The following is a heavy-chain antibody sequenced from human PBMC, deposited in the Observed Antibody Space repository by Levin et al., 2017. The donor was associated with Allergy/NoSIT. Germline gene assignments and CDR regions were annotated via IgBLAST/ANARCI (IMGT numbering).Heavy chain of an antibody. CDR1: GGTFSSYA. J-gene: IGHJ6*02. V-gene: IGHV1-69*06. D-gene: IGHD3-3*01. Sequence: ASVKVSCKASGGTFSSYAISWVRQAPGQGLEWMGGIIPIFGTANYAQKFQGRVTITADKSTSTAYMELSSLRSEDTAVYYCARDTTIFGVVTEGWGMDVWGQGTTVTVSS. CDR3: ARDTTIFGVVTEGWGMDV. CDR2: IIPIFGTA.